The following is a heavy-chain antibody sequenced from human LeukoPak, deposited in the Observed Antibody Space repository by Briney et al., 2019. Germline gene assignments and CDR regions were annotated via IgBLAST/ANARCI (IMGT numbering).Heavy chain of an antibody. CDR1: GFTFSSYW. D-gene: IGHD2-2*01. J-gene: IGHJ4*02. V-gene: IGHV3-7*01. CDR3: VRACNRSSCPYYFDS. CDR2: IKQDGSE. Sequence: GGSLRLSCAASGFTFSSYWMSWVRQAPGKGLEWVANIKQDGSEYYVDSVKGRFTISRDNAKSSLYLQMNTLRAEDTAVYYCVRACNRSSCPYYFDSWGQGTLVTVSS.